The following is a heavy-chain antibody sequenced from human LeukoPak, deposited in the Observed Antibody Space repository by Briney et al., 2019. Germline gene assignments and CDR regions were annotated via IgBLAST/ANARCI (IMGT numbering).Heavy chain of an antibody. J-gene: IGHJ4*02. Sequence: GGSLTLSCAASGFTFSSYAMSWVRQAPGKGLEWVSAISGSGGSTYYADYVKGRFTISRDNSKNTLYLQMNSLRAEDTAVYYCAKGSGGYSGYDSSDYFDYWGQGTLVTVSS. CDR1: GFTFSSYA. D-gene: IGHD5-12*01. CDR2: ISGSGGST. V-gene: IGHV3-23*01. CDR3: AKGSGGYSGYDSSDYFDY.